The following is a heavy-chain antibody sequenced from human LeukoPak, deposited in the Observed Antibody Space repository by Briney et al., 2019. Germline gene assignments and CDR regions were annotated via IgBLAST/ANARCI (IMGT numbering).Heavy chain of an antibody. D-gene: IGHD2-21*02. V-gene: IGHV3-21*01. CDR2: ISSVGSYI. J-gene: IGHJ3*02. CDR1: GFTFSSYS. Sequence: GGSLRLSCVASGFTFSSYSMNWVRQAPGKGLEWVSSISSVGSYIYYADPLKGRFTISRDDAKNSVYLQMSSLRAEDTAVYYCAREVTAINTDALDIWGHGTMVTVSS. CDR3: AREVTAINTDALDI.